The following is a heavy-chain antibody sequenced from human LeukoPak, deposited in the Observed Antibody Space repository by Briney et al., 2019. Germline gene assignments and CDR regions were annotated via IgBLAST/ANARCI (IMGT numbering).Heavy chain of an antibody. V-gene: IGHV4-39*07. J-gene: IGHJ4*02. D-gene: IGHD2-2*01. CDR2: IYYSGST. CDR1: GGSISSSSYY. Sequence: SETLSLTCTVSGGSISSSSYYWGWIRQPPGKGLEWIGSIYYSGSTYYNPSLKSRVTISVDTSKNQFSLKLSSVTAADTAVYYCARQSSTSPLWLPIDYWGQGTLVTVSS. CDR3: ARQSSTSPLWLPIDY.